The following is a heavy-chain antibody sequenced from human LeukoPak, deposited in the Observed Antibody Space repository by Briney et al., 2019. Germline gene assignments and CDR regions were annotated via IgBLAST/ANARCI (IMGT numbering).Heavy chain of an antibody. J-gene: IGHJ3*02. CDR1: GYTFTSYG. D-gene: IGHD6-19*01. V-gene: IGHV1-18*01. CDR3: ARDNDPLTEKYSSGCDAFDI. CDR2: ISAYNCNT. Sequence: ASVRVSCKASGYTFTSYGISWVRQAPGQGLEWMGWISAYNCNTNYAQKLQGRVTMTTDTSTSTAYMELRSLRSDDTAMYYCARDNDPLTEKYSSGCDAFDIWGQGTMVTVSS.